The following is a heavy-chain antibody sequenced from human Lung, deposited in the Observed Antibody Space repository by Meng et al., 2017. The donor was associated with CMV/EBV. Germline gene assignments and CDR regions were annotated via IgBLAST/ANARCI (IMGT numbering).Heavy chain of an antibody. CDR1: FPFSSYS. CDR3: ARDLRVSQGYGDGIDY. J-gene: IGHJ4*02. D-gene: IGHD4-17*01. CDR2: ISSSSSYI. V-gene: IGHV3-21*01. Sequence: FPFSSYSIHWVRQAPGKGLELVSSISSSSSYIYYADSVKGRFTISRDNAKNSLYLQMNSLRAEDTAVYYCARDLRVSQGYGDGIDYWGQGTLVTVSS.